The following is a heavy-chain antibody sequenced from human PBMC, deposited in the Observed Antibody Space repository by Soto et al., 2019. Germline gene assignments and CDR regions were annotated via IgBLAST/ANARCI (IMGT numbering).Heavy chain of an antibody. V-gene: IGHV3-21*01. J-gene: IGHJ6*02. Sequence: EVQLVESGGGLVKPGGSLRLSCAASGFIFNSHNMNWVRQAPGKGLEWVASITGSSSSIFYADSLKGRFTISRDNANNSLYRQMNNLRAEDTAVYYCARLVASEAGYGMDAWGQGTTVTVSS. CDR2: ITGSSSSI. D-gene: IGHD5-12*01. CDR1: GFIFNSHN. CDR3: ARLVASEAGYGMDA.